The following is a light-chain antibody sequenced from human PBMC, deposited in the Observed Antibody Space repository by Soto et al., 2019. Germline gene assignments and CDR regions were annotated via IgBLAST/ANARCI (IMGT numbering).Light chain of an antibody. CDR1: QGISSA. J-gene: IGKJ1*01. V-gene: IGKV1-13*02. Sequence: AIQLTQSPSSLSASVGDSVTITCRASQGISSALAWYQQTPGRAPKLLIYDASTLESGVPSRFSGSGSGTEFTLTISSLQPDDFATYYCQQYNSYSFGQGTKVDIK. CDR2: DAS. CDR3: QQYNSYS.